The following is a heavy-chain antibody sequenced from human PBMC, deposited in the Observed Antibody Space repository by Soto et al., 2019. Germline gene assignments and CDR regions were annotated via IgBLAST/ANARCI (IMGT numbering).Heavy chain of an antibody. D-gene: IGHD1-1*01. CDR3: VRSFTAGTAGDY. CDR2: INPGDSDT. V-gene: IGHV5-51*01. CDR1: GYSFTNYW. Sequence: EVQLVQSGAEVKKPGESLKISCKGSGYSFTNYWIGWVRQMPGKGLEWMGIINPGDSDTRYSPSSQGQVTISADKSITTAYLQWSSLKASDTAVYYCVRSFTAGTAGDYWGQGTLVTVSS. J-gene: IGHJ4*02.